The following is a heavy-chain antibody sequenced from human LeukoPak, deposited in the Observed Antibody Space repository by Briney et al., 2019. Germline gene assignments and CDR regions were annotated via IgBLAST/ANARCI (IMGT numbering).Heavy chain of an antibody. J-gene: IGHJ4*02. CDR3: ARELVDIVVVVGAMTQPYYFDY. V-gene: IGHV4-59*10. D-gene: IGHD2-15*01. CDR1: GGSFSGYY. CDR2: IYTSGNT. Sequence: SETLSLTCAVYGGSFSGYYWSWIRQPAGKGLEWIGRIYTSGNTNYNPSLKSRVTISVDTSKNQFSLKLSSVTAADTAVYYCARELVDIVVVVGAMTQPYYFDYWGQGTLVTVSS.